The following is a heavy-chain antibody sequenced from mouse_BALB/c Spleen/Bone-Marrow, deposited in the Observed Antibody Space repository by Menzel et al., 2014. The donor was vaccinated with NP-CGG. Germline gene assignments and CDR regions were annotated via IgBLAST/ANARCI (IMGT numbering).Heavy chain of an antibody. Sequence: QVQLQQSGAELMKPGASVKISCRATGYTFSSLWIEWMKQRPGHGLEWIGEILPGSDSTNYHEKFKGKATFTADPSSETVYMQLSSLTSGDSAVYYCARFRSYTMDFWGQGTSVTVSS. V-gene: IGHV1-9*01. CDR2: ILPGSDST. J-gene: IGHJ4*01. CDR1: GYTFSSLW. CDR3: ARFRSYTMDF.